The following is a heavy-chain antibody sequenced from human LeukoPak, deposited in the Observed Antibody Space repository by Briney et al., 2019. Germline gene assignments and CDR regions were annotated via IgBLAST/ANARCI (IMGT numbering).Heavy chain of an antibody. Sequence: PGGSLRLSCAASGFTFSKNAMSWVRQAPGKGLEWVSSLSGSGADTYYADSVKGRFTISRDNAKNTAYLQMNSLRAEDTAVYYCAKDPSGTRYFDYWGQGTLVTAS. CDR3: AKDPSGTRYFDY. CDR2: LSGSGADT. D-gene: IGHD2-2*01. V-gene: IGHV3-23*01. CDR1: GFTFSKNA. J-gene: IGHJ4*02.